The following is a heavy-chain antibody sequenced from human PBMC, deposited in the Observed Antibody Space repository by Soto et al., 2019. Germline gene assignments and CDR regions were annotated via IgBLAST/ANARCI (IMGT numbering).Heavy chain of an antibody. CDR1: GYSFTSYW. CDR2: IYPGDSDT. D-gene: IGHD1-1*01. Sequence: GESLKLSCKGSGYSFTSYWIGWVRQMPGKGLEWMGIIYPGDSDTRYSPSFQGQVTISADKSISTAYLQWSSLKASDTAMYYCARLAETGSTYNWFDPWGQGTLVTVSS. CDR3: ARLAETGSTYNWFDP. J-gene: IGHJ5*02. V-gene: IGHV5-51*01.